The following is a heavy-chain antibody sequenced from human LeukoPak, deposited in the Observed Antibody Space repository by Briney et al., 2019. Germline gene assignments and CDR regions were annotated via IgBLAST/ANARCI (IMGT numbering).Heavy chain of an antibody. CDR3: ARCLRDYGSGSYSYDY. Sequence: PGESLKISCKGSGYSFTSYWIAWVRQMPGKGLEWMGIIYPGDSDTRYSPSFQGQVTISADKSISTAYLQWSGLEASDTAMFYCARCLRDYGSGSYSYDYWGQGTLVTVSS. CDR1: GYSFTSYW. V-gene: IGHV5-51*01. CDR2: IYPGDSDT. D-gene: IGHD3-10*01. J-gene: IGHJ4*02.